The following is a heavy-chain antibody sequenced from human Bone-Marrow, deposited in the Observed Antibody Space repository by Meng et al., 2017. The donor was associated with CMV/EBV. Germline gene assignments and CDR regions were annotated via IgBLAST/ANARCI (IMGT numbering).Heavy chain of an antibody. J-gene: IGHJ4*02. Sequence: GGSLRLSCAASGFTFSSYSMNWVRQAPGKGLEWVSSISSSSSYIYYADSVKGRFTISRNNDKNSLYLQMNSLRAEDTAVYYCARDLYCSSTSCYHYWGQGTLVTVSS. D-gene: IGHD2-2*01. CDR1: GFTFSSYS. V-gene: IGHV3-21*01. CDR2: ISSSSSYI. CDR3: ARDLYCSSTSCYHY.